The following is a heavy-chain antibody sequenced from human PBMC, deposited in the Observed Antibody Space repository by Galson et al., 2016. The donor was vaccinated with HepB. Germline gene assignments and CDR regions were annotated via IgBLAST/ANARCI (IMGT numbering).Heavy chain of an antibody. J-gene: IGHJ6*02. CDR2: ISWDGGST. D-gene: IGHD2-2*01. Sequence: SLRLSCAASGFTFDDYTMHWVRQAPGKGLEWVSLISWDGGSTYYADSVKGRFTISRDNSKNSLYLQMNSLRTEDTALYYCAKDGCSSTSCPYYYYGMDVWGQGTTVTVSS. CDR1: GFTFDDYT. CDR3: AKDGCSSTSCPYYYYGMDV. V-gene: IGHV3-43*01.